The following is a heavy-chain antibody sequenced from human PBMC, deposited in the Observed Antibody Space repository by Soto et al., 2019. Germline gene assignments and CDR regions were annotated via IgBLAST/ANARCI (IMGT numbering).Heavy chain of an antibody. D-gene: IGHD3-10*01. J-gene: IGHJ6*02. V-gene: IGHV1-46*01. CDR2: INPSGGST. CDR3: ARGGSGSPRVLDRYYYYYGMDV. CDR1: GYTFTSYY. Sequence: ASVKVSCKASGYTFTSYYMHWVRQAPGQGLEWMGIINPSGGSTSYAQKFQGRVTMTRDTSTSTVYMELSSLRSEDTAVYYCARGGSGSPRVLDRYYYYYGMDVWGQGTTVTVSS.